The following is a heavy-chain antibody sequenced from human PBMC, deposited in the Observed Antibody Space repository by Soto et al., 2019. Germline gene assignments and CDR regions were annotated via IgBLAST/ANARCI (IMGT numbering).Heavy chain of an antibody. CDR2: ISGTGGQT. CDR1: GFTFSTYS. CDR3: VKDQSPRAGGGSVGDY. Sequence: GGSLRLSCAASGFTFSTYSMNWVRQAPGKGLEWVSSISGTGGQTYHADSVKGRFTISRDNSKETLSLQMDSLRAEDTATYFCVKDQSPRAGGGSVGDYGGPEPRVTVSS. V-gene: IGHV3-23*01. J-gene: IGHJ4*02. D-gene: IGHD6-13*01.